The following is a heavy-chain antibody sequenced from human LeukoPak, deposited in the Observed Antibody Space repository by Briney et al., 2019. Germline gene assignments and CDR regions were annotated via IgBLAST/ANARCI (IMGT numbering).Heavy chain of an antibody. Sequence: GGSLRLACAASGFTFSRSAVHWVRQAPGKGLEWVAVISHDGSNTDYTDSVKGRFTISRANSKNTLYLQMNRLRAEDTAVYYCAKEMKPWMHFDSWGQGTLVTVSS. CDR1: GFTFSRSA. V-gene: IGHV3-30*18. D-gene: IGHD5-12*01. CDR2: ISHDGSNT. CDR3: AKEMKPWMHFDS. J-gene: IGHJ4*02.